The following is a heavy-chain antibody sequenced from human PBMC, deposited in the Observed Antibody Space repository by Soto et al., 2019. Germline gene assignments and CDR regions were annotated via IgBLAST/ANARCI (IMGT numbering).Heavy chain of an antibody. J-gene: IGHJ6*02. D-gene: IGHD6-6*01. CDR2: IKQDGSEK. Sequence: GGSLRLSCAASGFTFSSYWMSWVRQAPGKGLEWVANIKQDGSEKYYVDSVKGRFTISRDNAKNSLYLQMNSLRAEDTAVYYCAREERSTALPQIYYYYGMDVWGQGTTVTV. V-gene: IGHV3-7*01. CDR3: AREERSTALPQIYYYYGMDV. CDR1: GFTFSSYW.